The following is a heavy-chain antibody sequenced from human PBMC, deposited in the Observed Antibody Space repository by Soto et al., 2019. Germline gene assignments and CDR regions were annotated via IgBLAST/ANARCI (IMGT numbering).Heavy chain of an antibody. CDR3: ARIFADSRSFFDP. J-gene: IGHJ5*02. V-gene: IGHV4-31*03. D-gene: IGHD6-13*01. CDR1: GDSICRCGYY. CDR2: IYYSGRT. Sequence: SEPRSLTCPVSGDSICRCGYYWYGSRQHPGKGLEWIGYIYYSGRTNYNPSLKSRVTISVDTSKNQCSLKLNSVTAADTAVYYCARIFADSRSFFDPGARGTLV.